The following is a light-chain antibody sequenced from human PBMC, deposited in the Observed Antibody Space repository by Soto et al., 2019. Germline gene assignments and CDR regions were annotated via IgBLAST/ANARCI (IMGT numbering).Light chain of an antibody. CDR1: QSISSW. V-gene: IGKV1-5*01. CDR3: LQSNSYPYT. Sequence: DIQMTQSPSTLSASVGDRVTITCRASQSISSWLAWYQQKPGKAPKLLIYDASSLESGDPSRFSGSGSGTDFTLTISSLQPDDFANYYCLQSNSYPYTFGQGTKLEIK. CDR2: DAS. J-gene: IGKJ2*01.